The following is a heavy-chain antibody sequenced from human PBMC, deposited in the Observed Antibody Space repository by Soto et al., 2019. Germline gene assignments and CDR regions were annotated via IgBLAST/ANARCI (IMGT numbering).Heavy chain of an antibody. CDR3: ASEVYQDTGTYTHGDAFDI. CDR2: ISSSSNYI. CDR1: GFTFSNYN. D-gene: IGHD2-8*02. J-gene: IGHJ3*02. V-gene: IGHV3-21*01. Sequence: EVQLVESGGGLVKPGGSLRLSCGASGFTFSNYNMNWVRQAPGKGLEWVSSISSSSNYIYYADSVKGRFTISRDNANNSLFLQMSSLRAEDTAVYYCASEVYQDTGTYTHGDAFDIWGQGTMVTVSS.